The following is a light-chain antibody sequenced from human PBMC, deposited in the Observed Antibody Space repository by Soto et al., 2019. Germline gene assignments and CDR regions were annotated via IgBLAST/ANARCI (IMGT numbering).Light chain of an antibody. Sequence: QSALTQPASVSGSPGQSITISCAGTSSDVGVYNYVSWYQQQPGKVPRLIISDVNNRPSGVSDRFSGSKSGNTASLTISGLQAEDEADYYCASFTRSVTVVFGGGTKLTVL. J-gene: IGLJ2*01. CDR1: SSDVGVYNY. CDR3: ASFTRSVTVV. CDR2: DVN. V-gene: IGLV2-14*03.